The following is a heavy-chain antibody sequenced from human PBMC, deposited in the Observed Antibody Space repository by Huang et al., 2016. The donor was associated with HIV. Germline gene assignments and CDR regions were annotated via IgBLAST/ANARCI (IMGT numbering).Heavy chain of an antibody. Sequence: QLVESGGGVVQPGRSLRLACAASGFSFSTYGLHWVRQAPGKGLEWVAVISYDGSNKYYAHSVKGRFTISRDTSENKVYLQMNSLRHEDTAVYYCAKDGADEEWDIDYWGQGTLVTVSS. J-gene: IGHJ4*02. CDR1: GFSFSTYG. V-gene: IGHV3-30*18. D-gene: IGHD1-26*01. CDR3: AKDGADEEWDIDY. CDR2: ISYDGSNK.